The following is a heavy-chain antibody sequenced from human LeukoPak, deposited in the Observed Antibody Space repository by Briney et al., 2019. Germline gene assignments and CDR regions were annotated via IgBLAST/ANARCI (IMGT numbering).Heavy chain of an antibody. J-gene: IGHJ3*02. D-gene: IGHD2/OR15-2a*01. CDR2: INHSGST. CDR1: GGSLSDYY. CDR3: ARGGHFYGDAFDI. Sequence: SETLSLTCTVNGGSLSDYYWSWIRQPPGKGLEWIGEINHSGSTNYNPSLKSRVSISVDTTKNQFSLKLSSVTAADTAVYYCARGGHFYGDAFDIWGQGTMVTVSS. V-gene: IGHV4-34*01.